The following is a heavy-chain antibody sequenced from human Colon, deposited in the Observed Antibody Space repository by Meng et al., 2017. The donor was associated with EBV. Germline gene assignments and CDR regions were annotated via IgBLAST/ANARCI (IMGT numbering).Heavy chain of an antibody. CDR2: IYHSGTT. V-gene: IGHV4-4*02. Sequence: QVQRQESGQGLVKPSGTRSLTCAVSGDSISNNWWSWVRQPPGKGLEWIGEIYHSGTTNYNPSLRSRVTISVDKSKNQFSLQLTSVTAADTAVYYCARNGDYNPGLYWGQGTLVTVSS. J-gene: IGHJ4*02. CDR1: GDSISNNW. D-gene: IGHD4-17*01. CDR3: ARNGDYNPGLY.